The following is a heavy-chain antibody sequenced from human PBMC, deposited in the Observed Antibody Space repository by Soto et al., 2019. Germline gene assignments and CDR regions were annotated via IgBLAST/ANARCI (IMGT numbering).Heavy chain of an antibody. V-gene: IGHV4-34*01. CDR3: ARRATIFGVVNHQAPMDV. J-gene: IGHJ6*04. CDR2: INHSGST. D-gene: IGHD3-3*01. Sequence: PSETLSLTCAVYGGSFSGYYWSWIRQPPGKGLEWIGEINHSGSTNYNPSLKSRVTISVDTSKNQFSLKLSSVTAADTAVYYCARRATIFGVVNHQAPMDVWGKGTTVTVSS. CDR1: GGSFSGYY.